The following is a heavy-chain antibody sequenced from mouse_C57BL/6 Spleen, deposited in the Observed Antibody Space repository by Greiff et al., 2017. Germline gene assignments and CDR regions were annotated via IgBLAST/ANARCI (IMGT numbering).Heavy chain of an antibody. Sequence: QVQLQQSGAELVRPGTSVKVSCKASGYAFTNYLIEWVQQRPGQGLEWIGVINPGSGGTNYTEKFKGKATLTADKSSSTAYMQLNSLTSEDSAVYFCARYYDYFDDWGQGTTLTVSS. CDR1: GYAFTNYL. J-gene: IGHJ2*01. D-gene: IGHD1-1*01. V-gene: IGHV1-54*01. CDR2: INPGSGGT. CDR3: ARYYDYFDD.